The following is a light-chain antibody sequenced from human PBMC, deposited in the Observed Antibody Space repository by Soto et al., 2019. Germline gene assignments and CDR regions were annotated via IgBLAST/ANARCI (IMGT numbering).Light chain of an antibody. V-gene: IGKV1-6*01. CDR1: QSISSY. Sequence: IQMTQSPSSLSASVGDRVTITCRASQSISSYLNWYQQKPGKAPKLLIHAASNLQSGVPARFSGSGSGTDFTLTISSLQPEDFATYYCLQKYFYPFTFGPGTKVDIK. CDR3: LQKYFYPFT. J-gene: IGKJ3*01. CDR2: AAS.